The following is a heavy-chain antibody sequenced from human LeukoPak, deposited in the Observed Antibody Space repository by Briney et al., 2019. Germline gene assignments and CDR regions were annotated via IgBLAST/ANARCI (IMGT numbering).Heavy chain of an antibody. Sequence: SETLSLTCTVSGGSISSSSYYWGWIRQPPGKGLEWIGNIYYSGSTYYNPSLRNQVTISVDTSKYQFSLKLSSVTAADTAVYYCARRRPRPEAFDIWGQGTVVTVSS. D-gene: IGHD1-14*01. CDR2: IYYSGST. CDR3: ARRRPRPEAFDI. V-gene: IGHV4-39*01. CDR1: GGSISSSSYY. J-gene: IGHJ3*02.